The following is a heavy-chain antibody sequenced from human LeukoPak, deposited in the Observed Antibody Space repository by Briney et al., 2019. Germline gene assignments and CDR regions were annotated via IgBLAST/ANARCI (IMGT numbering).Heavy chain of an antibody. J-gene: IGHJ4*02. CDR2: INPSSGSA. D-gene: IGHD3-10*01. Sequence: ASVKVSCKASGYTFSGYSMHWVRQAPGQGSEWMGMINPSSGSATYAQKFQGSVTMTRDTSTTTLYMELSSLRSEDTAVYYCARDWAHGSFDYWGQGTPVIVSS. V-gene: IGHV1-46*01. CDR3: ARDWAHGSFDY. CDR1: GYTFSGYS.